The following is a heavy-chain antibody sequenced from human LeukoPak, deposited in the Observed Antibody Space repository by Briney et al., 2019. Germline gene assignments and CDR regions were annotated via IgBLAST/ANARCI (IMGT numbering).Heavy chain of an antibody. V-gene: IGHV1-18*01. CDR1: GYTFTSYG. J-gene: IGHJ6*03. CDR2: ISAYNGNT. CDR3: ARTAPGTSLGGYYYYMDA. Sequence: GASVKVSCKASGYTFTSYGISWVRQAPGQGLEWMGWISAYNGNTNYAQKLQGRVTMTTDTSTSTAYMELRSLRSDDTAVYYCARTAPGTSLGGYYYYMDAWGKGTTITVSS. D-gene: IGHD1/OR15-1a*01.